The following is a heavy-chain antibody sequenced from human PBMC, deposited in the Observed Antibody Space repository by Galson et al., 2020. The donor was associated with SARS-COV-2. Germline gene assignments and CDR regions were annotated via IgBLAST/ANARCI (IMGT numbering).Heavy chain of an antibody. CDR3: AKAAFSRYYMDV. V-gene: IGHV3-23*01. CDR2: ISGSGGTT. CDR1: GFTFNSCA. J-gene: IGHJ6*03. Sequence: GGSLRLSCAASGFTFNSCAMRWVRQAPGKGLEWVSGISGSGGTTTYADSVKGRFTISRDNSENTLYLEMNSLRADDTAVYYCAKAAFSRYYMDVWGKGTTVTVSS. D-gene: IGHD6-25*01.